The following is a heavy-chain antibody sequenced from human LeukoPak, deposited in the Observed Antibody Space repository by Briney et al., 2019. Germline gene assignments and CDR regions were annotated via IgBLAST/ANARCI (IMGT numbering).Heavy chain of an antibody. CDR3: ARGWGITIFGVAFDY. D-gene: IGHD3-3*01. CDR2: IYYSGST. J-gene: IGHJ4*02. CDR1: GGSISSSSYY. V-gene: IGHV4-39*01. Sequence: SETLSLTCTVSGGSISSSSYYWAWIRQSPGKGLEWIANIYYSGSTYYNPSLNSRVTISVDTSKNQFSLKLSSVTAADTAVYYCARGWGITIFGVAFDYWGQGTLVTVSS.